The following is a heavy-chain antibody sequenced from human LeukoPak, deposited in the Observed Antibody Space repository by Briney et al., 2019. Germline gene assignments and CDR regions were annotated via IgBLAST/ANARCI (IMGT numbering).Heavy chain of an antibody. V-gene: IGHV1-69*13. J-gene: IGHJ4*02. CDR2: IIPIFGTA. CDR3: ARVRRWLHPFSGYYFDY. D-gene: IGHD5-24*01. Sequence: EASVKVSCKASGGTFSSYAISWVRQAPGQGLEWMGGIIPIFGTANYAQKFQGRVTITADESTSTAYMELSSLRSEDTAVYYCARVRRWLHPFSGYYFDYWGQGTLVTVSS. CDR1: GGTFSSYA.